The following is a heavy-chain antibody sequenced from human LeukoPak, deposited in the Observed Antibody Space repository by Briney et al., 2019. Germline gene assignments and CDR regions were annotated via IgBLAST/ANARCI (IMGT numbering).Heavy chain of an antibody. CDR3: ARGPYYDFWSGYYPTKYFQH. Sequence: ASVKVSCKASGGTFSSYAISWVRQAPGQGLEWMGGIIPIFGTANYAQKFQGRVTITADESTSTAYMELSSLRSEDTAVYYCARGPYYDFWSGYYPTKYFQHWGQGTLVTVSS. CDR1: GGTFSSYA. CDR2: IIPIFGTA. V-gene: IGHV1-69*01. D-gene: IGHD3-3*01. J-gene: IGHJ1*01.